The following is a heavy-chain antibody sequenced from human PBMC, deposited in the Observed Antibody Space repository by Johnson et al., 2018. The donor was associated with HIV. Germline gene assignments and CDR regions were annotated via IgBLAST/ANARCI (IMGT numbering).Heavy chain of an antibody. D-gene: IGHD1-26*01. CDR2: IKQDGSEK. Sequence: VQLVESGGGLVQPGGSLRLSCAASGFTFSSYWMSWVRQAPGKGLEWVANIKQDGSEKYYVDSVKGRFTISRDNAKNSLYLQMNSLRAEDTAVYYCARGGVGAGDACDIWGQGTMVTVSS. CDR1: GFTFSSYW. J-gene: IGHJ3*02. V-gene: IGHV3-7*05. CDR3: ARGGVGAGDACDI.